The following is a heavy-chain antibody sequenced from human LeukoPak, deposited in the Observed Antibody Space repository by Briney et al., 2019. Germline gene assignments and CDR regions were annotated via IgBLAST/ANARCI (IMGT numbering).Heavy chain of an antibody. J-gene: IGHJ5*02. V-gene: IGHV1-18*01. Sequence: GASVKVSCKASGYTFTSYGISWVRQAPGQGLEGVGWISAYNGNTNYAQKLQGRVTMTTDTSTSTAYMELRSLRSDDTAVYYCARVLTMVRGAFNWFDPWGQGTLVTVSS. CDR1: GYTFTSYG. D-gene: IGHD3-10*01. CDR3: ARVLTMVRGAFNWFDP. CDR2: ISAYNGNT.